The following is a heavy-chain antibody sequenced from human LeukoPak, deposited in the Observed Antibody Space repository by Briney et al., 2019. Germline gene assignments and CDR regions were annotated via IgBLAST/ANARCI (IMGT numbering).Heavy chain of an antibody. CDR1: GFTFSSYW. V-gene: IGHV3-7*05. Sequence: GGSLRLSCAASGFTFSSYWMSWVRQTPGKRLEWVANIRQDGSERYYVDSLKGRFTISRDNAKNSPYLQMNSLRAEDTAVYYCARETDGSGSSPVYFDYWGQGTLVTVSS. CDR2: IRQDGSER. CDR3: ARETDGSGSSPVYFDY. J-gene: IGHJ4*02. D-gene: IGHD3-10*01.